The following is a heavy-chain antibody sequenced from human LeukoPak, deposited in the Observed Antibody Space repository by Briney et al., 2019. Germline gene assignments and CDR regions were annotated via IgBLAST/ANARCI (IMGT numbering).Heavy chain of an antibody. V-gene: IGHV3-9*01. CDR2: ISWNSGSI. CDR3: AKGTQRYSSGWHRNYYFDY. J-gene: IGHJ4*02. D-gene: IGHD6-19*01. Sequence: GGSLRLSCAASGFTFDDYAMHWVRHAPGKGLEWVSGISWNSGSIGYADSVKGRFTISRDNAKNSLYLQMNSLRAEDTALYYCAKGTQRYSSGWHRNYYFDYWGQGTLVTVSS. CDR1: GFTFDDYA.